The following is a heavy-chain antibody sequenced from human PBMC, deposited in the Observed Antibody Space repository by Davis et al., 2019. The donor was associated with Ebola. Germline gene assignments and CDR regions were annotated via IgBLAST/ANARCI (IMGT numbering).Heavy chain of an antibody. CDR3: ASLSGGGYSYGEYYFDY. Sequence: SETLSLTCAVYGGSFSGYYWSWIRQPPGKGLEWIGEINHSGSTNYNPSLKSRVTISVDTSKNQFSLKLSSVTAADTAVYYCASLSGGGYSYGEYYFDYWGQGTLVTVSS. CDR1: GGSFSGYY. D-gene: IGHD5-18*01. CDR2: INHSGST. V-gene: IGHV4-34*01. J-gene: IGHJ4*02.